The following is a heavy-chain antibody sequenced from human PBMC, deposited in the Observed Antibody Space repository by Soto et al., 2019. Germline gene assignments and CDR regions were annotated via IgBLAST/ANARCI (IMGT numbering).Heavy chain of an antibody. V-gene: IGHV3-30*18. CDR1: GFTFSSYG. D-gene: IGHD3-10*01. J-gene: IGHJ6*02. Sequence: GGSLRLSCAVSGFTFSSYGMHWVRQAPGKGLEWVAVISYDGSNKYYADSVKGRFTISRDNSKNTLYLQMNSLRAEDTAVYYCAKDIRVLWFGEFYYYYGMDVWGQGTTVTVSS. CDR3: AKDIRVLWFGEFYYYYGMDV. CDR2: ISYDGSNK.